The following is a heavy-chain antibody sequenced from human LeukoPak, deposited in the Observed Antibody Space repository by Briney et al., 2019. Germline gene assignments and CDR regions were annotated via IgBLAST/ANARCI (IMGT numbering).Heavy chain of an antibody. Sequence: PSETLSLTCTVSGGSISSYYWSWIRQPPGKGLEWIGYIYYSGSTNYNPSLKSRVTISVDTSKDQFSLKLSSVTAADTAVYYCARAGWVHRIMFDPWGQGTLVTVSS. CDR1: GGSISSYY. D-gene: IGHD1-1*01. CDR2: IYYSGST. J-gene: IGHJ5*02. V-gene: IGHV4-59*01. CDR3: ARAGWVHRIMFDP.